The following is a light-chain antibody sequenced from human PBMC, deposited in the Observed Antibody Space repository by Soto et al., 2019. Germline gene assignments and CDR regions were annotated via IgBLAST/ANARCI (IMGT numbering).Light chain of an antibody. CDR3: QQYGSSPPIT. V-gene: IGKV3D-20*01. CDR2: DAS. Sequence: EMVLTKSPATLSLSRGERATLSCGASQSVSSSYLAWYQQKPGLAPRLLIYDASSRATGIPYRFSGSGSGTDFTLTISRLEPEDFAVYYCQQYGSSPPITFGQGTRLEIK. CDR1: QSVSSSY. J-gene: IGKJ5*01.